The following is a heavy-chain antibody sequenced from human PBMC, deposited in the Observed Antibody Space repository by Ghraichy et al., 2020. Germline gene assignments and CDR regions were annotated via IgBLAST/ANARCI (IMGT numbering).Heavy chain of an antibody. Sequence: GGSLRLSCAASGFTFSNYGITWVRQAPGKGLEWVSHISDNGGTIHYADSVRGRFAVSRDNSKNTVYLDMSILRTEDTAVYYCAKDVWFGDLSPSDHWGQGTLVTVSS. CDR1: GFTFSNYG. CDR2: ISDNGGTI. CDR3: AKDVWFGDLSPSDH. D-gene: IGHD3-10*01. J-gene: IGHJ4*02. V-gene: IGHV3-23*01.